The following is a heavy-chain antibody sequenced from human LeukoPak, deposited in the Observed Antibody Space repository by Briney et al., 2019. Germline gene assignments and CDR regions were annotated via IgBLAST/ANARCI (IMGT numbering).Heavy chain of an antibody. Sequence: PGGSLRLSCAASGFTCSDYYMSWIRQAPGKGLEWVSYISSSGSTIYYADSVKGRFTISRDNAKNSLYLQMNSLRAEDTAVYYCARSGTLWNYPLFDYWGQGTLVTVSS. V-gene: IGHV3-11*01. CDR3: ARSGTLWNYPLFDY. D-gene: IGHD1-7*01. CDR1: GFTCSDYY. J-gene: IGHJ4*02. CDR2: ISSSGSTI.